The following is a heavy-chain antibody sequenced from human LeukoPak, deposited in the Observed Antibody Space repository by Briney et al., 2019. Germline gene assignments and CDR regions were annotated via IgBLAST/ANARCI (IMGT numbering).Heavy chain of an antibody. Sequence: ASVKVSCKASGYTFNNYDINWVRQAPGQGLEWMGWMNPNSDTGYAQKFQGRVTLTRETFISTAYMELSSLRSEDTAVYYCVRAMDPLDTFNYQYAMDVWGQGTMVTVSS. V-gene: IGHV1-8*01. CDR1: GYTFNNYD. CDR2: MNPNSDT. D-gene: IGHD5-24*01. CDR3: VRAMDPLDTFNYQYAMDV. J-gene: IGHJ6*02.